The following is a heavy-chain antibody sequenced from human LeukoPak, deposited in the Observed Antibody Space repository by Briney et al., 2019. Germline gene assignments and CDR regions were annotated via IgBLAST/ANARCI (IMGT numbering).Heavy chain of an antibody. Sequence: SETLSLTCTVSGDSISSYYWSWIRQPPGKGLEWIGYIYYSGSTNYNPSLKSRVTISVDTSKNQFSLKLSSMTAADTAVYYCARSNNGGESYYFYYMDVWGKGTTVTVSS. D-gene: IGHD3-16*01. J-gene: IGHJ6*03. V-gene: IGHV4-59*01. CDR1: GDSISSYY. CDR3: ARSNNGGESYYFYYMDV. CDR2: IYYSGST.